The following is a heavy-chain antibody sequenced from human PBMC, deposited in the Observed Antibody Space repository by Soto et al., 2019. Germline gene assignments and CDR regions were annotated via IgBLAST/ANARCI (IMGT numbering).Heavy chain of an antibody. CDR3: ATQSIVAVAATVAFDI. CDR1: GYSFTSYW. D-gene: IGHD2-15*01. V-gene: IGHV5-10-1*01. CDR2: IDPSDSYT. J-gene: IGHJ3*02. Sequence: GESLKISCKGSGYSFTSYWISWVRQMPGKGLEWMGRIDPSDSYTNYSPSFQGHVTISADKSISTAYLQWSSLKASDTAMYYCATQSIVAVAATVAFDIWGQGAMVTVSS.